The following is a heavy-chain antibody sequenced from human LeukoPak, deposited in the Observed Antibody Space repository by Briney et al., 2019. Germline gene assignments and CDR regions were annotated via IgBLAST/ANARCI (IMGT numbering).Heavy chain of an antibody. J-gene: IGHJ6*03. CDR2: IYTSGST. V-gene: IGHV4-4*07. Sequence: SETLSLTCTVSGGSISSYYWSWIRQPAGKGLEWIGRIYTSGSTNYNPSLKSRVTMSVGTSKNQFSLKLSSVTAADTAVYYCARDSNVPYYYYYMDVWGKGTTVTVSS. CDR1: GGSISSYY. CDR3: ARDSNVPYYYYYMDV. D-gene: IGHD4-11*01.